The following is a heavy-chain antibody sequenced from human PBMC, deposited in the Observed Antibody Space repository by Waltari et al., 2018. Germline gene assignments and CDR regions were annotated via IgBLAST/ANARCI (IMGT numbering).Heavy chain of an antibody. CDR1: GGTFSSYA. Sequence: QVQLVQSRAEVKKPGSSVKVSCKASGGTFSSYAISWVRQAPGQGLEWMGGIIPIFGTANYAQKFQGRVTITADESTSTAYMELSSLRSEDTAVYYCARDKTRIAVAGGFDYWGQGTLVTVSS. J-gene: IGHJ4*02. CDR3: ARDKTRIAVAGGFDY. CDR2: IIPIFGTA. V-gene: IGHV1-69*01. D-gene: IGHD6-19*01.